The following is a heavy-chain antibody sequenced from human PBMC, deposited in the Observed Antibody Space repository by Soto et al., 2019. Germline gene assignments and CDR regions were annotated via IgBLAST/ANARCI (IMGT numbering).Heavy chain of an antibody. CDR2: IIPILGIA. Sequence: SVKVSCKASGGTFSRYTISWVRQAPGQGLEWMGRIIPILGIANYAQKFQGRVTITADKSTSTAYMELSSLRSEDTAVYYCARSVWDIVVVPAAIDDAFDIWGQGTMVTVSS. J-gene: IGHJ3*02. V-gene: IGHV1-69*02. CDR3: ARSVWDIVVVPAAIDDAFDI. CDR1: GGTFSRYT. D-gene: IGHD2-2*01.